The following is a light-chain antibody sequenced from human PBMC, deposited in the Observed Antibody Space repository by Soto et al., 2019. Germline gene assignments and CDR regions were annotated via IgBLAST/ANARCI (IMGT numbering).Light chain of an antibody. V-gene: IGKV3D-15*01. CDR1: QSVSSN. CDR3: QQRSDWPPIT. J-gene: IGKJ5*01. CDR2: GAS. Sequence: VITQSPATLSVSPGERATLSCRASQSVSSNLAWYQQKPGQAPSLLIYGASTRATGIPDRFSGSGSGTEFTLTISSLESGDSAIYDCQQRSDWPPITFGQGTRLEIK.